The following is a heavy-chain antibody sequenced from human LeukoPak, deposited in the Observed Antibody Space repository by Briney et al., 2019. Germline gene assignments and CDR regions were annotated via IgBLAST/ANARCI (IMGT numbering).Heavy chain of an antibody. V-gene: IGHV3-33*01. D-gene: IGHD3-3*01. J-gene: IGHJ4*02. CDR2: IWSDGSNK. CDR3: ARTVLEWYYFDS. Sequence: PGGSLRLSCAAPGFTFSSYVMYWVRQAPGKGLEWMAVIWSDGSNKYYADSVKGRFTISRDNSKNTLYLQMNSLRAEDTAVYYCARTVLEWYYFDSWGQGALVTVSS. CDR1: GFTFSSYV.